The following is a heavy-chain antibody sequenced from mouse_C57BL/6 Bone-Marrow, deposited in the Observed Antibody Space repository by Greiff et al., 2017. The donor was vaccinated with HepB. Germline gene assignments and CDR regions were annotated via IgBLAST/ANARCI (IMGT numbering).Heavy chain of an antibody. Sequence: EVKLMESGPELVKPGASVKISCKASGYSFTDYNMNWVKQSNGKSLEWIGVINPNYGTTSYNQKFKGKATLTVDQSSSTAYMQLNSLTSEDSAVYYCARGRDYYGSRAWFAYWGQGTLVTVSA. CDR1: GYSFTDYN. CDR3: ARGRDYYGSRAWFAY. D-gene: IGHD1-1*01. J-gene: IGHJ3*01. CDR2: INPNYGTT. V-gene: IGHV1-39*01.